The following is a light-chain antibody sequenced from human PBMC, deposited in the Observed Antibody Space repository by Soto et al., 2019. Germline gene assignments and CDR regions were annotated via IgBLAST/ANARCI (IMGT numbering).Light chain of an antibody. Sequence: DIQMTQSPSTLSASVGDRVTITCRASQNINIWLAWYQQKPGKTPKLLIYKASSLESGVPSRFSGSGSGTEFTLTISNLQPDDFATYYCQQYTSYSETFGQGTKVDIK. CDR3: QQYTSYSET. J-gene: IGKJ1*01. CDR2: KAS. V-gene: IGKV1-5*03. CDR1: QNINIW.